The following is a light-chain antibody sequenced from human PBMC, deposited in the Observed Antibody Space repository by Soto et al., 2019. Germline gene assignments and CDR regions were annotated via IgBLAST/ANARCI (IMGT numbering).Light chain of an antibody. V-gene: IGLV1-51*01. CDR3: GSWDSSLSAYG. CDR2: DDD. CDR1: SSNIGGNF. Sequence: QSVPRQPPSVSAAPGRRVTISLSRCSSNIGGNFVSWYQQLPGTAPKLLIYDDDKRPSGIPDRFSGSKSCASATLSTTGFPTGEEADDYFGSWDSSLSAYGFTTETQVTV. J-gene: IGLJ1*01.